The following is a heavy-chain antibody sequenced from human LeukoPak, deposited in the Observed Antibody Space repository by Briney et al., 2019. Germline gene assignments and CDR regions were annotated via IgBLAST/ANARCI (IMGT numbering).Heavy chain of an antibody. Sequence: SETLSLTCTVSGDSVTNHQWSWVRQPPGKGLEWIAYIHHSGSTNYNPSLKHRVTISIDTSKNQFSLRLISVTAADTAVYYCARYPLAFDFWGQGILVTVSS. J-gene: IGHJ4*02. CDR1: GDSVTNHQ. CDR3: ARYPLAFDF. CDR2: IHHSGST. V-gene: IGHV4-59*02. D-gene: IGHD6-6*01.